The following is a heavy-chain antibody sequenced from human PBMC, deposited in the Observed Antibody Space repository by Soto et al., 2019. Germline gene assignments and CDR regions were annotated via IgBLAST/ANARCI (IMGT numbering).Heavy chain of an antibody. J-gene: IGHJ4*02. CDR2: IYWSDEK. CDR1: GFSLNTDGVG. D-gene: IGHD1-7*01. Sequence: QITLKESGPALVKPTQTLTLTCTISGFSLNTDGVGVGWIRQPPGKALEWLALIYWSDEKRYSPSLETRLTIPKDPSRNPVVPTMTNLDPVDTGTYYFVRRTPLPHYLDHLGRGTLVTVSS. CDR3: VRRTPLPHYLDH. V-gene: IGHV2-5*04.